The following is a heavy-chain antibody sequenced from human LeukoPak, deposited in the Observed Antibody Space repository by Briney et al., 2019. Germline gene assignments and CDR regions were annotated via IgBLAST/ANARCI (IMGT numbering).Heavy chain of an antibody. Sequence: SETLSLTCAVSGGSISSGGYSWSWIRQPPGKGLEWIGYIYHSGSTYYNPSLKSRVTISVDRSKNQFSLKLSSVTAADTAVYYCARTLYSGSYDDAFDIWGQGTMVTVSS. J-gene: IGHJ3*02. CDR3: ARTLYSGSYDDAFDI. CDR1: GGSISSGGYS. D-gene: IGHD1-26*01. CDR2: IYHSGST. V-gene: IGHV4-30-2*01.